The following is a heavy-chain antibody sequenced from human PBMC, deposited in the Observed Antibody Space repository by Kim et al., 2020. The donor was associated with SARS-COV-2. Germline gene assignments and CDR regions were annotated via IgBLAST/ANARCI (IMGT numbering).Heavy chain of an antibody. D-gene: IGHD6-19*01. CDR3: ARSVSADLWYFDL. V-gene: IGHV3-21*01. CDR2: ISSSSSYI. J-gene: IGHJ2*01. Sequence: LSLTCAASGFTFSSYSMNWVRQAPGKGLEWVSSISSSSSYIYYADSVKGRFTISRDNAKNSLYLQMNSLRAEDTAVYYCARSVSADLWYFDLWGRGTLVTVSS. CDR1: GFTFSSYS.